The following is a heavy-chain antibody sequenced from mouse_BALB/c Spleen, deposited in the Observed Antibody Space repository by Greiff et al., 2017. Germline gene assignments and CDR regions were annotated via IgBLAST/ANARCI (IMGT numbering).Heavy chain of an antibody. D-gene: IGHD1-1*01. CDR1: GFSLSTSGMS. CDR2: IWWNDDK. CDR3: ARLFITTVELDY. Sequence: QVQLKESGPGILQPSQTLSLTCSFSGFSLSTSGMSVGWIRQPSGKGLEWLAHIWWNDDKYYNPALKSRLTISKDTSNNQVFLKIASVVTADTATYYCARLFITTVELDYWGQGTTLTVSS. V-gene: IGHV8-8*01. J-gene: IGHJ2*01.